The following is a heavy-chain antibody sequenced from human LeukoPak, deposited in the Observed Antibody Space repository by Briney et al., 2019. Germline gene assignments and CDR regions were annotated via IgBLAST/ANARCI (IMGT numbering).Heavy chain of an antibody. V-gene: IGHV1-46*01. J-gene: IGHJ6*02. CDR1: GYTFTSYY. CDR3: ARDERSYSGRYYYYYGMDV. D-gene: IGHD1-26*01. Sequence: ASVKVSCKASGYTFTSYYMHWVRQAPGQGLEWMGIINPSGGSTSYAHKFQGRVTMTRDTSTSTVYMELSSLRSEDTAVYYCARDERSYSGRYYYYYGMDVWGQGTTVTVSS. CDR2: INPSGGST.